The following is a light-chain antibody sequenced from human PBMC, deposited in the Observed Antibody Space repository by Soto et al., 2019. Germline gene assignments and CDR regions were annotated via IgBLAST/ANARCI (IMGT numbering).Light chain of an antibody. Sequence: QSALTQPPSASGSHGQSVTISCTGTSSDVGGYNYVSWYQQHPGKAPKLMIYEVSKRPSGVPDRFSGSKSGNTASLTVSGLQAEDEADYYCISYAGSNNWNFGTGTKLTVL. J-gene: IGLJ1*01. CDR1: SSDVGGYNY. V-gene: IGLV2-8*01. CDR2: EVS. CDR3: ISYAGSNNWN.